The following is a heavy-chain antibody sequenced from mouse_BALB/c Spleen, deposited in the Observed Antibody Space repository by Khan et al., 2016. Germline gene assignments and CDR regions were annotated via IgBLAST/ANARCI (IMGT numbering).Heavy chain of an antibody. J-gene: IGHJ2*01. Sequence: EVELVESGGDLVQPGGSRKLSCAASEFTFSRFGMHWVRQTPEKGLEWVAFISSGSSTIYYTDTLKGRFTISRDNPKNALLLQSTSLRSEDTAMYYCTRVDYWGQRTTLTVSS. CDR2: ISSGSSTI. CDR3: TRVDY. CDR1: EFTFSRFG. V-gene: IGHV5-17*02.